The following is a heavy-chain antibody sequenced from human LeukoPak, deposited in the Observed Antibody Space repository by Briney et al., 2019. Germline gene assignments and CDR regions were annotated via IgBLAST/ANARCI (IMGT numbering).Heavy chain of an antibody. Sequence: SETLSLTCAVYGGSFSGYYWSWIRQPPGKGLEWIGEINHSGSTNYNPSLKSRVTISVDTSKNQFSLKLSSVTAADTAAYYCARGVQGGDSGSYFDYWGQGTLVTVSS. CDR3: ARGVQGGDSGSYFDY. D-gene: IGHD1-26*01. V-gene: IGHV4-34*01. J-gene: IGHJ4*02. CDR1: GGSFSGYY. CDR2: INHSGST.